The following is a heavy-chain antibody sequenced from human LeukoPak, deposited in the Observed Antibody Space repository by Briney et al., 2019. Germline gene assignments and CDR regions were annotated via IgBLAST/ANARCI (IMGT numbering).Heavy chain of an antibody. CDR2: IYYSGST. CDR3: QRDPTGNNWFDP. CDR1: GGSITSSY. V-gene: IGHV4-59*01. D-gene: IGHD3-10*01. J-gene: IGHJ5*02. Sequence: SETLSLTCTVSGGSITSSYWSWIRQPPGKGLEWIGYIYYSGSTNYNPSLKSRVTISVDTSKNQFSLKVSSVTAADTALYYCQRDPTGNNWFDPWGQGTLVTVSS.